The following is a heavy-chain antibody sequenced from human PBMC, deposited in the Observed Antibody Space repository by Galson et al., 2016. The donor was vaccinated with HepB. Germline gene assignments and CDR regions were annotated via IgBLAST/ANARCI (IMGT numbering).Heavy chain of an antibody. CDR2: IRNKAYGGTT. D-gene: IGHD6-13*01. CDR3: ARDRAAAGTVGRYYYYGMDV. Sequence: LSCAASGFTFGDYAMSWFRQAPGKGLEWVGFIRNKAYGGTTEYAASVKGRFTISRDDSKSIACVQMNSLKTEDTAVYYCARDRAAAGTVGRYYYYGMDVWG. J-gene: IGHJ6*02. V-gene: IGHV3-49*03. CDR1: GFTFGDYA.